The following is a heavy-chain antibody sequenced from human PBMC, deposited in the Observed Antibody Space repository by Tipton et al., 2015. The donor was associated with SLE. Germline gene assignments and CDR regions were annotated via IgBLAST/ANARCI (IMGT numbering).Heavy chain of an antibody. CDR1: GGSISSSSYY. Sequence: TLSLTYTVSGGSISSSSYYWGWIRQPPGKGLEWIGSIYYSGSTYYNPSLKSRVTISVDTSKNQFSLKLSSVTAADTAVYYCARHRPRYSSSFHDAFDIWGQGTMVTVSS. D-gene: IGHD6-13*01. V-gene: IGHV4-39*01. CDR3: ARHRPRYSSSFHDAFDI. J-gene: IGHJ3*02. CDR2: IYYSGST.